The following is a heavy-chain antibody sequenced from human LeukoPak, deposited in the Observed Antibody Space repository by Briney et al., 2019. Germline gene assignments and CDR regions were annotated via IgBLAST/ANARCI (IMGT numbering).Heavy chain of an antibody. CDR2: INSDGSST. CDR3: ARDASASYCSGGSCYHYYGMDV. V-gene: IGHV3-74*01. Sequence: GGSLRLSCAASGFTFSSYWMHWVRQAPGKGLVWVSRINSDGSSTSYADSVKGRFTISRDNAKNTLYLQMNSLRAEDTAVYYCARDASASYCSGGSCYHYYGMDVWGQGTTVTVSS. D-gene: IGHD2-15*01. J-gene: IGHJ6*02. CDR1: GFTFSSYW.